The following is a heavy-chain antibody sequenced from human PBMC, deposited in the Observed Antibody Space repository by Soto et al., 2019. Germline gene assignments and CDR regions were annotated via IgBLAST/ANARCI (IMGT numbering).Heavy chain of an antibody. D-gene: IGHD3-22*01. CDR3: ARDRDYYDSSGPSDY. CDR1: GYTFTSYG. CDR2: ISAYNGNT. J-gene: IGHJ4*02. V-gene: IGHV1-18*04. Sequence: QVQLVQSGAEVKKPGASVKVSCKASGYTFTSYGISWVRQAPGQGLEWMGWISAYNGNTNYAQKLQGRVTMTTDTSTRPAYMELRSLRSDDTAVYYCARDRDYYDSSGPSDYWGQGTLVTVSS.